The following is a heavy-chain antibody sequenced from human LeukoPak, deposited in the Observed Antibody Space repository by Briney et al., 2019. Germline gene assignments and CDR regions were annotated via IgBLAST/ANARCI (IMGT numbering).Heavy chain of an antibody. D-gene: IGHD6-6*01. CDR1: GFTFSDYY. CDR2: ISSSGSTI. CDR3: ARRGKADRGPAGYS. V-gene: IGHV3-11*01. J-gene: IGHJ4*02. Sequence: GGPLRLSCAASGFTFSDYYMSRIRQAPGKGLEWVSYISSSGSTIYYADAVQGRFTISRDNAKNSQYLQMSSLRAEETAVYYGARRGKADRGPAGYSWGQGTLVTVSS.